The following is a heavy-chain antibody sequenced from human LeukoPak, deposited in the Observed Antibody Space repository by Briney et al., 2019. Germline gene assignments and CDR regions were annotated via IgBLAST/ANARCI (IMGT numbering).Heavy chain of an antibody. CDR2: ISDSGST. V-gene: IGHV4-59*01. D-gene: IGHD1-26*01. Sequence: SETLSLTCTVSGGSISSYYWSCIRQPPGKGLEWIGYISDSGSTDDNPSLKSRVTISLDTSKNQFSLRLSSVTPADTAVYYCARETRLHSGSYSNDAFDIWGQGTMVTVSS. CDR3: ARETRLHSGSYSNDAFDI. CDR1: GGSISSYY. J-gene: IGHJ3*02.